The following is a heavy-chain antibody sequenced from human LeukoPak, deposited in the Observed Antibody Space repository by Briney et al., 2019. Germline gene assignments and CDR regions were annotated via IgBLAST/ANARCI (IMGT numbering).Heavy chain of an antibody. CDR2: IKQDGSEK. Sequence: GFLRLSFAASGFTFSSYWMSWVRQAPGKGLEWVANIKQDGSEKYYVDSVKGRFTISRDNAKNSLYLQMNSLRAEDTAVYYCASKGFGAFDIWGQGTMVTVSS. CDR1: GFTFSSYW. D-gene: IGHD3-10*01. CDR3: ASKGFGAFDI. V-gene: IGHV3-7*01. J-gene: IGHJ3*02.